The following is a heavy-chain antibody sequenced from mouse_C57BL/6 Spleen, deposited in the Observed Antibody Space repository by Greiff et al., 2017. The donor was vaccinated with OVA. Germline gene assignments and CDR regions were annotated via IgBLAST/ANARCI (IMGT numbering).Heavy chain of an antibody. D-gene: IGHD1-1*01. CDR3: ASGYGSSYARAMDY. CDR1: GYTFTSYW. CDR2: IDPSDSET. V-gene: IGHV1-52*01. Sequence: QVQLQQPGAELVRPGSSVKLPCKASGYTFTSYWMHWVKQRPIQGLEWIGNIDPSDSETHYNQKFKDKATLTVDKSSSTAYMQLSSLTSEDSAVYYCASGYGSSYARAMDYWGQGTSVTVSS. J-gene: IGHJ4*01.